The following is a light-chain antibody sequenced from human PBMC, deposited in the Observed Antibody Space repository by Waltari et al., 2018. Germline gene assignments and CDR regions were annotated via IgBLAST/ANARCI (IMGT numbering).Light chain of an antibody. CDR1: SSDVGGYNY. Sequence: QSALTQPASVSGSPGQSITISCTGTSSDVGGYNYVSWYQQHPGKAPKQMIYDVSNLPSGVSNRFSGSKSSNTASLSISGLQAEDEADYYCSSYTSSSTLVFGGGTKLTVL. V-gene: IGLV2-14*03. J-gene: IGLJ2*01. CDR3: SSYTSSSTLV. CDR2: DVS.